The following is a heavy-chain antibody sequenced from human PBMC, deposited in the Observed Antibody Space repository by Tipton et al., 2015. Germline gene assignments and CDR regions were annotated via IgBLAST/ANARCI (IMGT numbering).Heavy chain of an antibody. CDR3: ARLRDYGDYFDF. V-gene: IGHV2-70*04. Sequence: LVKPTQTLTLTCDFSGFSLSTEGMRVSWIRQPPGRALEWLARLDCDDDRFYNPFLKTRLSLSTGTSENQVVLTMSNMDPLDTGTYYCARLRDYGDYFDFWGQGILVTVAS. CDR2: LDCDDDR. J-gene: IGHJ4*02. D-gene: IGHD4-17*01. CDR1: GFSLSTEGMR.